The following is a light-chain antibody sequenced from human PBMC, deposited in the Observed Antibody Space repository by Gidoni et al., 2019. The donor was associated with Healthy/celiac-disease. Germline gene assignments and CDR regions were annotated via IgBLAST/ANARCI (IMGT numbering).Light chain of an antibody. V-gene: IGKV3-20*01. Sequence: DIVLTQSPGTLSLSPGERATLSCRASQSVSSSYLAWYQQKPGRAPRLLIDGASSRATGIPDRFSGSGSGTDFTLTISRLEPEDFAVYYCQQYGSSPFTFGPGTKVDIK. J-gene: IGKJ3*01. CDR3: QQYGSSPFT. CDR1: QSVSSSY. CDR2: GAS.